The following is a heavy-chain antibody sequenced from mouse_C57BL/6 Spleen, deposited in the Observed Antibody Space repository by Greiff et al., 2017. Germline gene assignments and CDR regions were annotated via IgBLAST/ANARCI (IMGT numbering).Heavy chain of an antibody. J-gene: IGHJ2*01. V-gene: IGHV1-54*01. D-gene: IGHD2-4*01. CDR3: ARRDYGGY. CDR2: INPGSGGT. Sequence: QVQLQQSGAELVRPGTSVKVSCKASGYAFTNYLIEWVKQRPGQGLAWIGVINPGSGGTNYNEKFKGKATLTADKSSSTAYMQLSSLTSEDSAVYFCARRDYGGYWGQGTTLTVSS. CDR1: GYAFTNYL.